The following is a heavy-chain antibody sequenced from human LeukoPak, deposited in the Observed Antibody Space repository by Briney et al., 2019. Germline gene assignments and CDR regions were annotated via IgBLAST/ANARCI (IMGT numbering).Heavy chain of an antibody. J-gene: IGHJ4*02. D-gene: IGHD3-9*01. CDR3: ARDTWLE. CDR2: IWYDGSNK. CDR1: GFTFSSYG. Sequence: HPGGSLRLSCAASGFTFSSYGMHWVRQAPGKGLEWVAVIWYDGSNKYYADSVKGRFIISRDSSKNTLYLQMNSLRAEDTAVYYCARDTWLEWGQGTLVTVSS. V-gene: IGHV3-33*01.